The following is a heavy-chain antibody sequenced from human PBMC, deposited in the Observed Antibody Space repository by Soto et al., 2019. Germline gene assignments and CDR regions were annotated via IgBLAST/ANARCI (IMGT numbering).Heavy chain of an antibody. V-gene: IGHV3-30*18. Sequence: GSLQLRCTASGCMFRIYGIPWVRQAPGRGLEWVAVISYGGTYKYYADSVKGRFTLSRDNSENTVSLQMNSLRPEDTAVYYCAKKYTDLVIGAFDVWGPGATVTV. J-gene: IGHJ3*01. D-gene: IGHD2-2*01. CDR1: GCMFRIYG. CDR3: AKKYTDLVIGAFDV. CDR2: ISYGGTYK.